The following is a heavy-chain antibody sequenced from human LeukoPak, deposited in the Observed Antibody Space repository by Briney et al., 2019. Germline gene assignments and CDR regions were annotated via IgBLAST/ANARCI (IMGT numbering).Heavy chain of an antibody. J-gene: IGHJ3*02. CDR1: GFTFSSYS. CDR3: ARDPGIVENNI. Sequence: GGSLRLSCAASGFTFSSYSMNWVRQAPGKGLEWVSSISSSSSYIYYADSVKGRFTISRDNAKNSLYLQMNSLRAEDTAVYYCARDPGIVENNIWGQGTMVTVSS. D-gene: IGHD1-26*01. CDR2: ISSSSSYI. V-gene: IGHV3-21*01.